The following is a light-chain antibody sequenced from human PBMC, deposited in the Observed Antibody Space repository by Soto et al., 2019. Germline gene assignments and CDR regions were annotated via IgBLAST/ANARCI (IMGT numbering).Light chain of an antibody. CDR2: DVN. V-gene: IGLV2-14*01. CDR1: SSDVGGYNY. Sequence: QSVLTQPASVSGSPGQSITISCTGTSSDVGGYNYVSWYQQHPGKAPKLMIYDVNNRPSGVSNRFSGSKSGNTASLTISGLQAEDEADYYCSSYTGSSNYVVFGGGTKLTVL. CDR3: SSYTGSSNYVV. J-gene: IGLJ2*01.